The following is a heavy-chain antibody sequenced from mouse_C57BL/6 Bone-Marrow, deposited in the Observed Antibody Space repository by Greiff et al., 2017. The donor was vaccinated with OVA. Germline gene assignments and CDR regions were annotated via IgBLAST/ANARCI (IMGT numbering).Heavy chain of an antibody. D-gene: IGHD2-4*01. V-gene: IGHV2-2*01. CDR2: IWSGGST. Sequence: VQLQQSGPGLVQPSQSLSITCTVSGFSLTSYGVHWVRQSPGKGLEWLGVIWSGGSTDYNAAFISRLSISKDNSKSQVFFKMNSLQADDTAIYYCAREEGYEYGGAYWGQGTLVTVSA. J-gene: IGHJ3*01. CDR3: AREEGYEYGGAY. CDR1: GFSLTSYG.